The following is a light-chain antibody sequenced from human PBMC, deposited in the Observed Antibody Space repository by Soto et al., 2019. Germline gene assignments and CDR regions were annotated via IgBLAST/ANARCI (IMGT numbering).Light chain of an antibody. CDR3: SSFTSSGTRV. CDR1: SSDIGGYNY. Sequence: QSVLTQPASVSGSPGQSITISCTGTSSDIGGYNYVSWFQQHPDKAPKLMIYDVNGRPSGVSNRFSGSKSGNTASLTISGLQADDEADYYCSSFTSSGTRVFGTGTKVTVL. J-gene: IGLJ1*01. V-gene: IGLV2-14*01. CDR2: DVN.